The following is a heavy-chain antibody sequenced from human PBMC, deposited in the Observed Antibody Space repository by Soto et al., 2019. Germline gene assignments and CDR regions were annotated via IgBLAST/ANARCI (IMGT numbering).Heavy chain of an antibody. CDR3: ARVWTTVTNWFDP. J-gene: IGHJ5*02. V-gene: IGHV4-4*02. CDR2: IYHSGST. CDR1: GGSLSSSNW. D-gene: IGHD4-17*01. Sequence: PSETLSLTCAVSGGSLSSSNWWRWVRQPPGKGLEWIGEIYHSGSTNYNPSLKSRVTISVDKSKNQFSLKLSSVTAADTAVYYCARVWTTVTNWFDPWGQGTLVTAPQ.